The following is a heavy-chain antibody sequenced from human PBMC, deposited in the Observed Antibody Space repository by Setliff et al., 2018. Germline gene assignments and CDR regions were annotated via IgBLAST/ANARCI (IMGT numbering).Heavy chain of an antibody. Sequence: ASVKVSCKASGYTFTRYAMHWVRQAPGLGLEWMGWIDAGNGDTKFSQKFQGRVTLTRDTSASRAHMELSSLRSEDTAVYYCASTLVTTNGDSYYGMDVWGQGTTVTVSS. D-gene: IGHD5-12*01. CDR3: ASTLVTTNGDSYYGMDV. V-gene: IGHV1-3*01. CDR1: GYTFTRYA. CDR2: IDAGNGDT. J-gene: IGHJ6*02.